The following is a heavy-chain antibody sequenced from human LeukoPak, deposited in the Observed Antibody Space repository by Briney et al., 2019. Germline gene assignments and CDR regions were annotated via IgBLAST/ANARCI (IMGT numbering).Heavy chain of an antibody. CDR3: ARVIRRGVYNYDGFDI. CDR1: GFTFSVYY. Sequence: PGGSLRLSCAASGFTFSVYYMSWIRRSAGKGLEWIGLIYSIGSTNCNPSLKSRVSISLDTSTNKFSLRLCSVPVADTTLYYCARVIRRGVYNYDGFDIWGQGTMVTVSS. J-gene: IGHJ3*02. D-gene: IGHD5-24*01. V-gene: IGHV4-4*07. CDR2: IYSIGST.